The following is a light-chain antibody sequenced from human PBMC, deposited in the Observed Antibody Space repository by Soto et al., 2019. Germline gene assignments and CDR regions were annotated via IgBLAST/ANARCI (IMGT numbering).Light chain of an antibody. CDR1: QSVSSSY. V-gene: IGKV3-20*01. CDR2: GAS. CDR3: QQYGSSPQT. Sequence: EIVLTQSPGTLSLSSGERATLSCRASQSVSSSYLAWYQQKPGQAPRLLIYGASSRATGIPDRFSGSGSVTDFALTISRLEPDDFAVYYCQQYGSSPQTFGQGTKLEIK. J-gene: IGKJ2*01.